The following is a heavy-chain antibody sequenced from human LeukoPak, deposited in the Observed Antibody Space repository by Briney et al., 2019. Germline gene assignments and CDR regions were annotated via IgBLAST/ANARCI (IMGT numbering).Heavy chain of an antibody. D-gene: IGHD1-26*01. Sequence: SETLSLTCTVSGGPISSYYWRWIRQPPGKGLEWIGYIYYSGSTNYNPSLKSRVTISVDTSKNQFSLKLSSVTAADTAVYYCARGKSRSGSYNYYYYYYMDVWGKGTTVTVSS. CDR2: IYYSGST. V-gene: IGHV4-59*01. CDR1: GGPISSYY. CDR3: ARGKSRSGSYNYYYYYYMDV. J-gene: IGHJ6*03.